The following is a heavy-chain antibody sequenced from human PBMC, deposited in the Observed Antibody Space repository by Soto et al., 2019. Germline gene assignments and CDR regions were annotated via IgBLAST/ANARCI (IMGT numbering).Heavy chain of an antibody. V-gene: IGHV3-23*01. CDR3: AKDRRAGGNYGFYSDF. J-gene: IGHJ4*02. CDR2: SSATGAGT. D-gene: IGHD1-7*01. CDR1: GFTFSSYG. Sequence: EVQLLESGGGLVQPGGSLRLSCAASGFTFSSYGMTWVRQAPGKGLEWVSFSSATGAGTYYADSVKGRFTISRDNSKNTLSLQMTSLRAYDTAVYYCAKDRRAGGNYGFYSDFWGQGAMVIVSS.